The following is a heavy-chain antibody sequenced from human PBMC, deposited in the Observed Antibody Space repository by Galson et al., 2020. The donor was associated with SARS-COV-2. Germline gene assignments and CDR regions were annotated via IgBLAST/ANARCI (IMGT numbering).Heavy chain of an antibody. V-gene: IGHV4-39*01. CDR2: ISGTP. CDR3: ARLPRFSFVRGALMGWFDP. Sequence: SQTLSLTCTVSGGSISSSRYYWGWIRQPPGQGLQWIASISGTPYYNPSLQSRVTLSVDTSKNQLSLKLSSVTAADTAVYYCARLPRFSFVRGALMGWFDPWGRGTLVTVSS. CDR1: GGSISSSRYY. D-gene: IGHD3-10*01. J-gene: IGHJ5*02.